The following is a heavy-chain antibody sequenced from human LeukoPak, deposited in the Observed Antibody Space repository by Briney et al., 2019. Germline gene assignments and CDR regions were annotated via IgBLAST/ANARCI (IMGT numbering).Heavy chain of an antibody. CDR2: ISSSGSTI. CDR1: GFTFSDYY. Sequence: GGSLRLSCAASGFTFSDYYMSWIRQAPGKGLEWVSYISSSGSTIYYADSVKGRFTISRDNAKNSLYLQMNSLRAEDTAVYYCARDWTELRRLVPAYYYYYMDVWGKGTTVTVSS. CDR3: ARDWTELRRLVPAYYYYYMDV. V-gene: IGHV3-11*01. D-gene: IGHD2-2*01. J-gene: IGHJ6*03.